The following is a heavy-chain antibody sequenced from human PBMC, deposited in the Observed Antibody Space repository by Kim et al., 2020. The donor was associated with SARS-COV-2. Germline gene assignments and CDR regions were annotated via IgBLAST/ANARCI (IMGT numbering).Heavy chain of an antibody. D-gene: IGHD3-22*01. CDR3: ARPVYYYDSRGYKTYHFDY. V-gene: IGHV7-4-1*02. Sequence: ASVKVSCKASGYTFTSHAINWVRQAPGQGLEWMGWINTNTGNPTYAQGFTGRFVFSLDTSVSTAYLQISSLKAEDTAVYYCARPVYYYDSRGYKTYHFDYWGQGALVTVSS. J-gene: IGHJ4*02. CDR2: INTNTGNP. CDR1: GYTFTSHA.